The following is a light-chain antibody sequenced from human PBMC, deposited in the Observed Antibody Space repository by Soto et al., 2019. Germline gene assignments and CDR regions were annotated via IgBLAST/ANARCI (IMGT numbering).Light chain of an antibody. CDR3: SSFSRSTPLV. J-gene: IGLJ1*01. V-gene: IGLV2-14*03. CDR1: SSDVGAYNY. Sequence: QSVLTQPASVSGSPGQSITISCTGTSSDVGAYNYVSWYQRHPGTAPKLIIYDVTLRPSGVSNRFSGSKSGNMASLTISGLQAEDEADFYCSSFSRSTPLVFGTGTKLTVL. CDR2: DVT.